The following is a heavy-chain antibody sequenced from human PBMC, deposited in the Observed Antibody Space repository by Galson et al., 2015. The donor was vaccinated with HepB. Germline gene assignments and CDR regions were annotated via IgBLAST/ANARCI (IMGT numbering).Heavy chain of an antibody. Sequence: SVKVSCKASGGTFSSYAISWVRQAPGQGLEWMGRIIPVLGIANYAQKFQCRVTITADKSTSTAYMELSSLRSEDTAVYYCAREEERLGELSLIWFDPWGQGTLVTVSS. V-gene: IGHV1-69*04. CDR2: IIPVLGIA. J-gene: IGHJ5*02. CDR1: GGTFSSYA. D-gene: IGHD3-16*02. CDR3: AREEERLGELSLIWFDP.